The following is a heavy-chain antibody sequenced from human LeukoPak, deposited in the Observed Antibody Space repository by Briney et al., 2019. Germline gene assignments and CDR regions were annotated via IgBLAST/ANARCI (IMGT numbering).Heavy chain of an antibody. Sequence: QVQLVESGGGVVQPGRSLRLSCAPFGFTFSSYGMHWVRQAPGKGLEWVAVISYDGSSKYYADSVKGRFTISRDNSKNTLYLQKNSLGGEGTGVFYGGKGGGGRWLHYFDYWGQGTLVTVSS. J-gene: IGHJ4*02. V-gene: IGHV3-30*18. CDR3: GKGGGGRWLHYFDY. CDR1: GFTFSSYG. CDR2: ISYDGSSK. D-gene: IGHD5-24*01.